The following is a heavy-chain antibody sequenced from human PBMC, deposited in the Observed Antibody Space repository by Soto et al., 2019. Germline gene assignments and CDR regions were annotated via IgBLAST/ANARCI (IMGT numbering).Heavy chain of an antibody. CDR1: GGSISSYY. J-gene: IGHJ6*03. CDR2: IYYSGST. D-gene: IGHD2-15*01. V-gene: IGHV4-59*08. CDR3: ARMYGGYYYYYMDV. Sequence: SETLSLTCTVSGGSISSYYWSWIRQPPGKGLEWIGYIYYSGSTNYNPSLKSRVTISVDTSKNQFSLKLSSVTAADTAVYYCARMYGGYYYYYMDVWGKGTTVTVSS.